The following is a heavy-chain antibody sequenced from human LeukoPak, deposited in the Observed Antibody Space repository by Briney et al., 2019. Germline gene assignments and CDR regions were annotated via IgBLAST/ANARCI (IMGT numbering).Heavy chain of an antibody. D-gene: IGHD2-15*01. CDR3: ARDPYCSGGTCYHPGN. Sequence: PPGGSLRLSCAASGFTFSSYWMHWVRQAPGKGLVWVSRINGDGSSTNYADSVKGRFTISRDNAKNTLYLQMNSLRAEDTAVYYCARDPYCSGGTCYHPGNWGQGTLVTVPS. CDR1: GFTFSSYW. V-gene: IGHV3-74*01. CDR2: INGDGSST. J-gene: IGHJ4*02.